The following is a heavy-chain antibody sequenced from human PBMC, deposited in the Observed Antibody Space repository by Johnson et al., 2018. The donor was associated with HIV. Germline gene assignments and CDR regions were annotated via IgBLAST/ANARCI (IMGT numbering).Heavy chain of an antibody. CDR3: AKGGSAVAVAFDI. CDR2: IRYDGSNK. CDR1: GFTFSSYG. D-gene: IGHD6-19*01. Sequence: QVHLVESGGGVVQPGGSLRLSCAASGFTFSSYGMHWVRQAPGKGLEWVAFIRYDGSNKYYADSVKGRFTISRDNSKNTLYLQMNSLRAEDTAVYYCAKGGSAVAVAFDIWGQGTMVTVSS. J-gene: IGHJ3*02. V-gene: IGHV3-30*02.